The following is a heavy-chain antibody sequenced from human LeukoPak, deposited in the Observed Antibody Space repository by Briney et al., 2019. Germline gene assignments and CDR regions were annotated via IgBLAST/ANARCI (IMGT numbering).Heavy chain of an antibody. J-gene: IGHJ4*02. CDR3: AKGGSTAMAKGYYFDY. CDR2: IRSDGSNK. D-gene: IGHD5-18*01. CDR1: GCTFSSYG. Sequence: GGSLRLSCAASGCTFSSYGMHWVREAPGKGLEWVAFIRSDGSNKYYADSVKGRFTISRDNSKNTLYLQMNSLRAEDTAVYYCAKGGSTAMAKGYYFDYWGQGTLVTVSS. V-gene: IGHV3-30*02.